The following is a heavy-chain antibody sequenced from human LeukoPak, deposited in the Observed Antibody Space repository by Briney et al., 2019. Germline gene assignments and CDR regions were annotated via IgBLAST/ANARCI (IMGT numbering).Heavy chain of an antibody. CDR3: ARDSPRYGLDDYYGMDV. CDR1: GGSISSYY. Sequence: SETLSLTCTVSGGSISSYYWSWIRQPPGKGLEWIGYIYYSGSTNYNPSLKSRVTISVDTSKNQFSLKLSSVTAADTAVYYCARDSPRYGLDDYYGMDVWGQGTTVTVSS. CDR2: IYYSGST. D-gene: IGHD4-17*01. V-gene: IGHV4-59*01. J-gene: IGHJ6*02.